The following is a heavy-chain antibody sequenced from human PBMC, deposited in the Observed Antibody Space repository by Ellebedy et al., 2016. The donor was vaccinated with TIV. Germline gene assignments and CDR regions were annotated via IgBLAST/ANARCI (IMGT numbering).Heavy chain of an antibody. CDR3: ARDSDYGGVTNHWYFDL. CDR1: SYTFTNFG. D-gene: IGHD4-23*01. CDR2: VSPYNGNT. Sequence: ASVKVSXKASSYTFTNFGVTWVRQAPGQGLEWMGWVSPYNGNTNYGQKFQGRVTMTTDTSTSSAYMELRSLRSNDTAVYFCARDSDYGGVTNHWYFDLWGRGTLVTVSS. V-gene: IGHV1-18*01. J-gene: IGHJ2*01.